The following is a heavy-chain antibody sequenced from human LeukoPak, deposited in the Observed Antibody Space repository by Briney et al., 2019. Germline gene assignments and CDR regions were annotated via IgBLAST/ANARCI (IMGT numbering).Heavy chain of an antibody. D-gene: IGHD6-19*01. V-gene: IGHV4-31*03. J-gene: IGHJ4*02. Sequence: PSETLSLTCTVSGGSISSGGYYWSWIRQHPGKGLEWIGYIYYSGSTYYNPSLKSRVTISVDTSKNQFSLKLSSVTAADTAVYYCAREWVYNGAVAGTDWGQGTLVTVSS. CDR2: IYYSGST. CDR1: GGSISSGGYY. CDR3: AREWVYNGAVAGTD.